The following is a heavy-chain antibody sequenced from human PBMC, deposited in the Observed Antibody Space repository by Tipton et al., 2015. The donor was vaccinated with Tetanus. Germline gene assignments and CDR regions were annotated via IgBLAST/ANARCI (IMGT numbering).Heavy chain of an antibody. J-gene: IGHJ5*02. V-gene: IGHV4-31*02. CDR3: ARDQGGGRVVRLNWFDP. Sequence: LRLSCAGSGFLISSYAMNWVRQHPGKGLEWIGYIYYSGSTYYNPSLKSRITISVDTSKNQFSLNLSSVTAADTAVYYCARDQGGGRVVRLNWFDPWGQGTLVTVSS. CDR2: IYYSGST. D-gene: IGHD6-6*01. CDR1: GFLISSYA.